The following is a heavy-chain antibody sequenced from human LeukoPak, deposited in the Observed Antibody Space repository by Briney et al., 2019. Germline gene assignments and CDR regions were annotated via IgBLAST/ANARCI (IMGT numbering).Heavy chain of an antibody. J-gene: IGHJ4*02. V-gene: IGHV4-34*01. D-gene: IGHD1-26*01. CDR3: ARGVSWELLPFDY. Sequence: SETLSLTCAVYGGSFSGYYWSWIRQPPGKGLEWIGEINHSGSTNYNPSLKSRVTISVDTSKNQFSLKLSSVTAADTAVYYCARGVSWELLPFDYWGQGTLVTVSS. CDR2: INHSGST. CDR1: GGSFSGYY.